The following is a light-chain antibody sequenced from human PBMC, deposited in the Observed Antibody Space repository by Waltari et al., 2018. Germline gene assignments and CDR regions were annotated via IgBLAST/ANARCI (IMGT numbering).Light chain of an antibody. J-gene: IGKJ4*01. CDR1: QSISTY. V-gene: IGKV1-39*01. Sequence: IQMTQSHEALSASVGYTVTLTCRSSQSISTYLHWYQQKKPAKAPKLVISTASHLETGVPSRFSGGGSGTDFTLTISSLQPEDFATYFCQQTYSLPLTFGGGTTMEIK. CDR3: QQTYSLPLT. CDR2: TAS.